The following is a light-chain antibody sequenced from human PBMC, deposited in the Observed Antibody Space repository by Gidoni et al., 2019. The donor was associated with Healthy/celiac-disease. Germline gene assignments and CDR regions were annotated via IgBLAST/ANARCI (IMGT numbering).Light chain of an antibody. CDR1: QSVSSSY. CDR3: QQYGSSPPLT. J-gene: IGKJ4*01. CDR2: GAS. V-gene: IGKV3-20*01. Sequence: EIVLTQSPGTLSLSPGERATLSCRASQSVSSSYLAWYQQKPGQAPRLLIYGASSRATGIPDRFSGSGSGTDFTLTNSRLEPEDFAVYYCQQYGSSPPLTFGGXTKVEIK.